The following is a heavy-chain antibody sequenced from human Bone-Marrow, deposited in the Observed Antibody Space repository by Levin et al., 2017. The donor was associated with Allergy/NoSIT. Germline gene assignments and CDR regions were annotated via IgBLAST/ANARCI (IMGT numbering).Heavy chain of an antibody. V-gene: IGHV4-31*02. Sequence: PSETLSLTCTVSGESVSSSGFYWTWIRQYPGKGLEWIGHIYYPGNTSYKPSLKSRVSISEDRSKNQFSLKLDSVTAADTAVYYCARESVYYGSGSWIDCWGQGTLVTVSS. D-gene: IGHD3-10*01. CDR1: GESVSSSGFY. J-gene: IGHJ4*02. CDR3: ARESVYYGSGSWIDC. CDR2: IYYPGNT.